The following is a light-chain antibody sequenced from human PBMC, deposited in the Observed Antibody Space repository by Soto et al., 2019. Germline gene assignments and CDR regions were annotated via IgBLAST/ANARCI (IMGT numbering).Light chain of an antibody. J-gene: IGKJ2*01. V-gene: IGKV3-11*01. CDR1: QSVSSY. Sequence: EIVLTQSPATLSLSPGERATLSCRASQSVSSYLAWYQQKPGQAPRLLIYGASNRATGIPARFSGSGSGTDLTLTISSLEPEDFAVYYCQQRSNWPPTFGQGTKLEIK. CDR3: QQRSNWPPT. CDR2: GAS.